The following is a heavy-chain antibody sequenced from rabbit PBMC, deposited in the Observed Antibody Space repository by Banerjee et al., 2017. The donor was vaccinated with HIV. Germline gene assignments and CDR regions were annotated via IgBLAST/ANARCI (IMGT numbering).Heavy chain of an antibody. D-gene: IGHD6-1*01. V-gene: IGHV1S40*01. Sequence: QSLEESGGDLVKPGASLTLTCTASGFSFSSSDYMCWVRQAPGKGLEWIACIYTGSSGRIYYASWAKGRFTISKTSSTTVTLQMTSLTAADTATYFCAREAWSYGYAGYPYGTSLWGPGTLVTVS. CDR1: GFSFSSSDY. J-gene: IGHJ4*01. CDR3: AREAWSYGYAGYPYGTSL. CDR2: IYTGSSGRI.